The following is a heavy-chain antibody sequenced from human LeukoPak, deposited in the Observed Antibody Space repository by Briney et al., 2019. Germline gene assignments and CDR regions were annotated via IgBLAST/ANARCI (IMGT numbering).Heavy chain of an antibody. J-gene: IGHJ4*02. D-gene: IGHD6-6*01. CDR1: GFTLSSYE. V-gene: IGHV3-23*01. Sequence: GGSLRLSCTASGFTLSSYEMSWIRQAPGKGLEWVSSIDYSGGNTHYADSVKGRFTISRDNSKNTLYPQMRAADTAMYYCARDKGTSYLSSFDYWGQGTLVTVSS. CDR2: IDYSGGNT. CDR3: ARDKGTSYLSSFDY.